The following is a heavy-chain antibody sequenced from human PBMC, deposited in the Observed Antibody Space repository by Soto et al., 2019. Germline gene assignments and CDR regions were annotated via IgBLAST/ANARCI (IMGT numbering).Heavy chain of an antibody. D-gene: IGHD2-15*01. J-gene: IGHJ3*02. V-gene: IGHV1-18*01. CDR3: ARFGHCSGGSCYSSRAFDI. CDR2: ISAYNGNT. Sequence: GASVKVSCKASGYTFTSYGISWVRQAPGQGLEWMGWISAYNGNTNYAQKLQGRVTMTTDTSTSTAYMELRSLRSDDTAVYYCARFGHCSGGSCYSSRAFDIWGQGTMVTVS. CDR1: GYTFTSYG.